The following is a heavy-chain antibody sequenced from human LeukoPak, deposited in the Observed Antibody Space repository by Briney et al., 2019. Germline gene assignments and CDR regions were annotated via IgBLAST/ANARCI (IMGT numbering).Heavy chain of an antibody. Sequence: GGSLRLSCAASGFTFSSYSMNWVRQAPGKGLEWVSSISSGSSYIYYADSVKGRFTISRDNAKNSLYLQMNSLRAEDTAVYYCARDFAKPNWYFDLWGRGTLVTVSS. CDR1: GFTFSSYS. V-gene: IGHV3-21*01. CDR3: ARDFAKPNWYFDL. CDR2: ISSGSSYI. J-gene: IGHJ2*01.